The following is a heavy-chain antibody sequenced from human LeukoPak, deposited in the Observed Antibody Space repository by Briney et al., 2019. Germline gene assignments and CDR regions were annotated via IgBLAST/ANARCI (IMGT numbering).Heavy chain of an antibody. V-gene: IGHV1-2*02. D-gene: IGHD3-16*02. CDR3: ARVREGLRLGELSLDFDY. CDR2: INPNSGGT. J-gene: IGHJ4*02. CDR1: GYTFTGHY. Sequence: ASVKVSCKASGYTFTGHYMHWVRQAPGQGLEWMGWINPNSGGTNYAQKFQGRVTMTRDTSISTVYMELSRLRSDDTAVYYCARVREGLRLGELSLDFDYWGQGTLVTVSS.